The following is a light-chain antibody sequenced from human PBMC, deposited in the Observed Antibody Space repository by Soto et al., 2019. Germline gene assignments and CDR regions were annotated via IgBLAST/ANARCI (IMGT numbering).Light chain of an antibody. CDR3: QSYDSSLSGSV. V-gene: IGLV1-40*01. J-gene: IGLJ2*01. CDR2: RNS. CDR1: SSNIGAGYD. Sequence: QSVLTQPPSVSGAPGQRVTISCTGSSSNIGAGYDVHWYQQLPGTAPKLLIYRNSNRPSGVPDRFSGSKSGTSGSLVITGLQAEDEADYYCQSYDSSLSGSVFGGGTQLTVL.